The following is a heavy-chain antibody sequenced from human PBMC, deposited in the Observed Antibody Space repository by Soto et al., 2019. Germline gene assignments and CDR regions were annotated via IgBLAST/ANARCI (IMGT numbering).Heavy chain of an antibody. V-gene: IGHV4-34*01. CDR2: INHSGRV. CDR1: GGSFSGHS. J-gene: IGHJ5*01. Sequence: SETLSLTCAVYGGSFSGHSWTWIRQSPGKGLEWIGDINHSGRVNYSPSLKSRVTISLDTSKNQLSLTLSAVTAADTAMYYCSTRAYDTNGYYRFDPWGQGTLVTVSS. D-gene: IGHD3-22*01. CDR3: STRAYDTNGYYRFDP.